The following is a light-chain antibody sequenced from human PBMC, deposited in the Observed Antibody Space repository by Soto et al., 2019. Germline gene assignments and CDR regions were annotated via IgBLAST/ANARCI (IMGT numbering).Light chain of an antibody. Sequence: EIEQTPSPATLSGSTRERAPLSCRASQSVSTNVALYQQKPGQAPRLLIYGASIRATTTPAKFSGSGSGTEFTLTISSLQSEDFAVYYCQQYNSWPLTFGGGTKVDI. CDR1: QSVSTN. CDR3: QQYNSWPLT. CDR2: GAS. J-gene: IGKJ4*01. V-gene: IGKV3-15*01.